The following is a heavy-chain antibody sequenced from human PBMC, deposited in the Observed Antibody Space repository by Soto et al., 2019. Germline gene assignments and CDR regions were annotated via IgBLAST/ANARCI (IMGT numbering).Heavy chain of an antibody. CDR3: ARDGGCGELTC. CDR1: GDTCSGYA. CDR2: IIPVFGTT. V-gene: IGHV1-69*18. J-gene: IGHJ1*01. D-gene: IGHD1-7*01. Sequence: QVQLVQSGAALKKPGSSVKVSCKAPGDTCSGYAINWVLLAPGAGLEWMGRIIPVFGTTNDAQRLEGRVSFTAGEPRNPVYMALRGLLSEDTPVYYCARDGGCGELTCWG.